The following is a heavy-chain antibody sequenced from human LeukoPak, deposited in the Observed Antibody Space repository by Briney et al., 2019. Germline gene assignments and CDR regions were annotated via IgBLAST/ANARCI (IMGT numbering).Heavy chain of an antibody. J-gene: IGHJ6*02. Sequence: GGSLRLSCAASGFTFSSYAMSWVRQAPGKGLEWVSAISGSGGSTYYADSVKGRFTISRDNSKNTLYLQMDSLRAEDTAVYYCARGGDYYYYYGMDVWGQGTTVTVSS. CDR1: GFTFSSYA. V-gene: IGHV3-23*01. CDR2: ISGSGGST. CDR3: ARGGDYYYYYGMDV.